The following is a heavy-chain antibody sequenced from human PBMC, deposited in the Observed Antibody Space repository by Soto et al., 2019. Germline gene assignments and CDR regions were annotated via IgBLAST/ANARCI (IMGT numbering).Heavy chain of an antibody. CDR1: GGSISSGGYY. D-gene: IGHD3-16*01. CDR3: AREGRGKTPRWFDP. CDR2: IYYSGST. V-gene: IGHV4-31*03. Sequence: QVQLQESGPGLVKPSQTLSLTCTVSGGSISSGGYYWSWIRQHPGKGLEWIGYIYYSGSTYYNPSRKSRVTISGDTSKNQFSLKLSSVTAADTAVYYCAREGRGKTPRWFDPWGQGTLVTVSS. J-gene: IGHJ5*02.